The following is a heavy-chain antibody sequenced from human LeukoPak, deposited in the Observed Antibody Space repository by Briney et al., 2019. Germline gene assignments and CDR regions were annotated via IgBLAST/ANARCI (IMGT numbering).Heavy chain of an antibody. CDR3: ARDSYGMDV. Sequence: GGSLRLSCAASGFTFSSYAMHWVRQAPGKGLEWVAVISYDGSNKYYADSVKGRFTISRDNSKNTLYLQMNSLRAEDTAVYYCARDSYGMDVWGQGTTVTVSS. CDR1: GFTFSSYA. J-gene: IGHJ6*02. V-gene: IGHV3-30-3*01. CDR2: ISYDGSNK.